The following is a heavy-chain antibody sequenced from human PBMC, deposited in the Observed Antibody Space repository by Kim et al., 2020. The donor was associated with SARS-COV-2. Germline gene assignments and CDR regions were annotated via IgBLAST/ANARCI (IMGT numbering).Heavy chain of an antibody. CDR2: IYYNGAT. V-gene: IGHV4-30-4*01. Sequence: SETLSLTCTVSGGSISIGNFYWSWIRQPPGKGLEWIGYIYYNGATYYNPSLESRVTISLDTSKNQFSLKLTSVSAADTAVYSCVTRIGGAGFFDFWGRGSLVTVSS. J-gene: IGHJ4*02. CDR3: VTRIGGAGFFDF. D-gene: IGHD6-13*01. CDR1: GGSISIGNFY.